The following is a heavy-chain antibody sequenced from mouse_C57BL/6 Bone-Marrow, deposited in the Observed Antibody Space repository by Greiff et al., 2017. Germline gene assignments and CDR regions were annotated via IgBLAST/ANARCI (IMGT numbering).Heavy chain of an antibody. CDR2: ILPSIGRT. D-gene: IGHD4-1*01. J-gene: IGHJ1*03. CDR1: DSEVFPIAY. Sequence: VQLVESGSELRSPGSSVKLSCKDFDSEVFPIAYMCWVRQKPGHGIERIGGILPSIGRTFYGEKFEDNATLDADTLANTAYWKLNIQASEDSASYCWARLTGRYWDFDVWGTGTTVTVSS. V-gene: IGHV15-2*01. CDR3: ARLTGRYWDFDV.